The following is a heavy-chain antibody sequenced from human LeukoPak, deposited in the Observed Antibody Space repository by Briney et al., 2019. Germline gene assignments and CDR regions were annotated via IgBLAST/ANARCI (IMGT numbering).Heavy chain of an antibody. J-gene: IGHJ3*02. V-gene: IGHV3-30*02. CDR2: IHHDGSNK. D-gene: IGHD3-9*01. CDR1: GFTFSSYG. Sequence: GGSLRLSCAASGFTFSSYGMHWVRQAPGKGLDWVAFIHHDGSNKYYADSVRGRFTISRDNSKNTLYLQMNSLRAEDTAVYYCARGGMYYDILEAFDIWGQGTMVTVSS. CDR3: ARGGMYYDILEAFDI.